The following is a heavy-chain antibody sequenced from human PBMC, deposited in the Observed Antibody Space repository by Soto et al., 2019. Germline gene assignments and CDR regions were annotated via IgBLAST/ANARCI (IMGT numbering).Heavy chain of an antibody. CDR3: AKDRKTTQYGMDV. D-gene: IGHD2-15*01. CDR2: ISYDGSNK. V-gene: IGHV3-30*18. J-gene: IGHJ6*02. CDR1: GFTFSSYG. Sequence: QVQLVESGGGVVQPGRSLRLSCAASGFTFSSYGMHWVRQAPGKGLEWVAVISYDGSNKYYADSVKGRFIITRDNSKNKLYLQMNSLSAEDTAVYYCAKDRKTTQYGMDVWGQGTTVTGSS.